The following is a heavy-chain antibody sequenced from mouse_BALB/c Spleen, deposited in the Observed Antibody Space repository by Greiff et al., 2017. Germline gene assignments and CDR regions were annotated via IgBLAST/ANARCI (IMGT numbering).Heavy chain of an antibody. J-gene: IGHJ2*01. CDR1: GFTFSSYA. V-gene: IGHV5-6-5*01. CDR3: ARGHYGNYVFYFDY. D-gene: IGHD2-1*01. CDR2: ISSGGST. Sequence: EVQVVESGGGLVKPGGSLKLSCAASGFTFSSYAMSWVRQTPEKRLEWVASISSGGSTYYPDSVKGRFTISRDNARNILYLQMSSLRSEDTAMYYCARGHYGNYVFYFDYWGQGTTLTVSS.